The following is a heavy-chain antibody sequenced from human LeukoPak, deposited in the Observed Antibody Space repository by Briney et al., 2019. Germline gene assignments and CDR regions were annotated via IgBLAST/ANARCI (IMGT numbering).Heavy chain of an antibody. V-gene: IGHV6-1*01. Sequence: SQTLSLTCAISGDSFSSSSATWARLTQSPSRGLEWVGRSYCRSKWYSDFAVSVQSRITITADTSRTPYTLHLNFVTPDDTAVYYWARHMGWRSSVNFEYWGQGILVTVSS. D-gene: IGHD6-19*01. CDR3: ARHMGWRSSVNFEY. CDR1: GDSFSSSSAT. J-gene: IGHJ4*02. CDR2: SYCRSKWYS.